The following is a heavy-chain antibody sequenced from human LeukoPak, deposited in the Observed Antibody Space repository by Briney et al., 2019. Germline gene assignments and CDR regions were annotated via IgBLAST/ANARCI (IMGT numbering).Heavy chain of an antibody. CDR3: AELGITMIGGV. J-gene: IGHJ6*04. V-gene: IGHV3-21*01. D-gene: IGHD3-10*02. Sequence: GGSQRLSCAASGFTFSDYYMNWVRQAPGKGLEWVSSISRTTRYIYYADSVKGRFTISRDNAKSSLYLQMNSLRAEDTAVYYCAELGITMIGGVWGKGTTVTISS. CDR2: ISRTTRYI. CDR1: GFTFSDYY.